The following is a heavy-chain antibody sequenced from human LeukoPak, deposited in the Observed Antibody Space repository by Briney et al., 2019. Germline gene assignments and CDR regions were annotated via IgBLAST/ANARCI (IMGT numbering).Heavy chain of an antibody. Sequence: ASVKVSCKASGYTFTSYGISWVRQAPGQGLEWMGWISAYNGNTNYAQKLQGRVTMTTDTSTSTAYMELRSLRSDDTAVYYCARVAYCSSTSCRNWFDPWGQGTLVTVSS. J-gene: IGHJ5*02. CDR2: ISAYNGNT. V-gene: IGHV1-18*01. CDR1: GYTFTSYG. CDR3: ARVAYCSSTSCRNWFDP. D-gene: IGHD2-2*01.